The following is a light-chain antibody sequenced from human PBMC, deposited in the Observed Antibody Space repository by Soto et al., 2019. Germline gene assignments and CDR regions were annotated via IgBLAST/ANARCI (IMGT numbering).Light chain of an antibody. Sequence: EIVLTQSPATLSLSPGERATLSCVASQSVSSSYLAWYQQKPGLAPRLLIYDASSRATGIPDRFSGSGSGTDFTLPISRLEPEDFAVYYCQQYGSSPYTFGQGTKLEIK. V-gene: IGKV3D-20*01. CDR3: QQYGSSPYT. CDR1: QSVSSSY. CDR2: DAS. J-gene: IGKJ2*01.